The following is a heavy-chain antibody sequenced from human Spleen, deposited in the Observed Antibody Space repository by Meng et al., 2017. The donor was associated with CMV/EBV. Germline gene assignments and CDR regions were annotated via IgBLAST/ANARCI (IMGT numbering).Heavy chain of an antibody. D-gene: IGHD3-3*01. CDR3: ARENFGVIKIYYYYGMDV. CDR1: GFTFSSYS. Sequence: GESLKISCAASGFTFSSYSMNWVRQAPGKGLEWVSYISTSGYSIYYADSVEGRFTTSRDNARNSLYLQMNSLRAEDTAVYYCARENFGVIKIYYYYGMDVWGQGTTVTVSS. V-gene: IGHV3-48*04. CDR2: ISTSGYSI. J-gene: IGHJ6*02.